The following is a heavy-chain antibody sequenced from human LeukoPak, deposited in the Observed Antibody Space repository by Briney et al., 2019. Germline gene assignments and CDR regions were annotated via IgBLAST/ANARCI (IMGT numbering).Heavy chain of an antibody. Sequence: GGSLRLSCAASGFTFSSYGMHWVRQAPGKGLEWVAVISYDGSHKYYADSVKGRFTISRDNSKNTLYLQMNSLRAEDTAVYYCASPGSGAGWGQGTLVTVSS. CDR1: GFTFSSYG. CDR2: ISYDGSHK. CDR3: ASPGSGAG. D-gene: IGHD4/OR15-4a*01. V-gene: IGHV3-30*03. J-gene: IGHJ4*02.